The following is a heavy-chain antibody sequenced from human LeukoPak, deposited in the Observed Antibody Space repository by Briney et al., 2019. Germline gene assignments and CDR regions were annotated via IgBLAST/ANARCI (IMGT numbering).Heavy chain of an antibody. Sequence: VGSLRLSCAASGFTFSSYSMNWVRQAPGKGLEWVSSISSSSSYIYYADSVKGRFTISRDNAKNSLYLQMNSLRAEDTAVYYCARAGPMGFGEYWGQGTLVTVSS. CDR3: ARAGPMGFGEY. CDR1: GFTFSSYS. D-gene: IGHD3-10*01. V-gene: IGHV3-21*01. J-gene: IGHJ4*02. CDR2: ISSSSSYI.